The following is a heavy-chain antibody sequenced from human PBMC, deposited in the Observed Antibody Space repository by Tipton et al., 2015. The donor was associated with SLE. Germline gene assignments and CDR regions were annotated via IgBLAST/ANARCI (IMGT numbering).Heavy chain of an antibody. J-gene: IGHJ2*01. CDR3: ARKWEGLRGWYVDL. Sequence: TLSLTCAVYGGSFSGYSWSWIRQPPGKGLEWIGEINHSGSTNYNPSLKSRVTISVDTSKNQFSLKLSSVTAADTAVYYCARKWEGLRGWYVDLGGRGPLVTVSA. D-gene: IGHD1-26*01. CDR2: INHSGST. CDR1: GGSFSGYS. V-gene: IGHV4-34*01.